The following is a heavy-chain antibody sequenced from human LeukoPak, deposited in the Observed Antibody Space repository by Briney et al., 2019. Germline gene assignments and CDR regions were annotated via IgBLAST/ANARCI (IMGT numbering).Heavy chain of an antibody. V-gene: IGHV1-2*02. J-gene: IGHJ6*02. Sequence: ASVKVSCKASGYSFTDYYMHWVRLAPGQGLEWMGWINPNSGGTNYAQKFQGRVTMTRDTSISTAYMDLSRLRSDATAVYYCARDTVDSSGFPYGMDVWGQGTTVTVSS. CDR3: ARDTVDSSGFPYGMDV. CDR2: INPNSGGT. D-gene: IGHD3-22*01. CDR1: GYSFTDYY.